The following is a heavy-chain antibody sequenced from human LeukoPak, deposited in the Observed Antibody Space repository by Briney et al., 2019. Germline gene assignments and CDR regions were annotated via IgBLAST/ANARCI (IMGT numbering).Heavy chain of an antibody. J-gene: IGHJ4*02. V-gene: IGHV3-53*01. Sequence: PGGSLRLSCAASGFTVSSNHMTWVRQAPGKGLEWVSVIYSGGSTYYADSVKGRFIISRDNSRNTLYLQMNNLRAEDTAVYYCAREGLNGYSYGTFDYWGQGTLVTVSS. D-gene: IGHD5-18*01. CDR3: AREGLNGYSYGTFDY. CDR2: IYSGGST. CDR1: GFTVSSNH.